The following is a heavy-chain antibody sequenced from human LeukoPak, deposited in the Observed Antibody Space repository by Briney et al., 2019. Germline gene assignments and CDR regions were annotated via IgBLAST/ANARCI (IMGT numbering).Heavy chain of an antibody. CDR1: GFTFSSYA. J-gene: IGHJ4*02. Sequence: GGSLRLSCAASGFTFSSYAMHWVRQAPGKGPEWVAVISYDGSNKYYADSVKGRFTISRDNSKNTLYLQMNSLRAEDTAVYYCARGFGQQLAGSPLGYWGQGTLVTVSS. CDR3: ARGFGQQLAGSPLGY. CDR2: ISYDGSNK. D-gene: IGHD6-13*01. V-gene: IGHV3-30*04.